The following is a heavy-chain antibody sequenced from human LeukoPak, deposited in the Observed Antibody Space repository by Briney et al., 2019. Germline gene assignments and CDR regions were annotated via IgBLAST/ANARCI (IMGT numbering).Heavy chain of an antibody. Sequence: SQTLSLTCAISGDTVSSNSAAWNWIRQSPSRGLEWLGRTYYRSTWYNDYAISVKSRISINPDTSKNQFSLKLSSVTAADTAVYYCARDRGITGTAFDIWGQGTMVTVSS. CDR1: GDTVSSNSAA. D-gene: IGHD1-20*01. V-gene: IGHV6-1*01. J-gene: IGHJ3*02. CDR3: ARDRGITGTAFDI. CDR2: TYYRSTWYN.